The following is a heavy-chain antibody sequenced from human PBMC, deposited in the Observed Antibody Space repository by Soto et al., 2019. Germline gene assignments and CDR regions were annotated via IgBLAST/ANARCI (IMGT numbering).Heavy chain of an antibody. V-gene: IGHV5-10-1*01. D-gene: IGHD6-6*01. CDR3: ARLIAARTPGDY. CDR1: GYSFTSYW. J-gene: IGHJ4*02. CDR2: IDPSDSYT. Sequence: GASLKISCQGSGYSFTSYWISWVRQMPGKGLEWMGRIDPSDSYTNYSPSFQGHVTISADKSISTAYLQWSSLKASDTAMYYCARLIAARTPGDYWGQGTLVTVSS.